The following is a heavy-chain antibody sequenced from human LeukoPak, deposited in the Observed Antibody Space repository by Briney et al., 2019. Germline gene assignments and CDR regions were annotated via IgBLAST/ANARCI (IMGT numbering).Heavy chain of an antibody. CDR2: IYSGGST. D-gene: IGHD3-10*01. J-gene: IGHJ4*02. CDR3: AREARGNYFDY. CDR1: GFTVSSNY. Sequence: GGSLRLSCAASGFTVSSNYMSWVRQPPGKGLEWVSVIYSGGSTYYADSVKGRFTISRDNSKNTLYLQMNSLRAEDTAVYYCAREARGNYFDYWGQGTLVTVSS. V-gene: IGHV3-53*01.